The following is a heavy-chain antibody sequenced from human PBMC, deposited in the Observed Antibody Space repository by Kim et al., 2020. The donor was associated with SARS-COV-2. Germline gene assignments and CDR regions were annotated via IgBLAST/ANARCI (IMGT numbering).Heavy chain of an antibody. CDR3: AKDMGITIFGVVIILYGMDV. J-gene: IGHJ6*02. CDR2: ISGDGGST. V-gene: IGHV3-43*02. D-gene: IGHD3-3*01. CDR1: GFTFDDYA. Sequence: GGSLRLSCAASGFTFDDYAMHWVRQAPGKGLEWVSLISGDGGSTYYADSVKGRFTISRDNSKNSLYLQMNSLRTEDTALYYCAKDMGITIFGVVIILYGMDVWGQGTTVTVSS.